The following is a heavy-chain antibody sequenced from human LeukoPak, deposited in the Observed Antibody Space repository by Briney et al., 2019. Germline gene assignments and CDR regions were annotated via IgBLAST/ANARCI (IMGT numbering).Heavy chain of an antibody. J-gene: IGHJ4*02. V-gene: IGHV3-20*04. CDR2: INWNGGCT. D-gene: IGHD2-15*01. Sequence: GGSPRLSCAASGFTFDDSGMSWVRQAPGKGLEWVSGINWNGGCTGYADSVKGRFTISRDNAKNSLYLQMNSLRVEDTALYYCARNVTDCSSGGCYKMDYWGKGTLVTVFS. CDR3: ARNVTDCSSGGCYKMDY. CDR1: GFTFDDSG.